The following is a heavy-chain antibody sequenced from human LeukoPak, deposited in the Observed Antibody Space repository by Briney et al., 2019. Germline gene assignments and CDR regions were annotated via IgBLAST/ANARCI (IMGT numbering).Heavy chain of an antibody. CDR3: ARGYPAAGKDY. V-gene: IGHV4-34*01. J-gene: IGHJ6*02. D-gene: IGHD6-25*01. CDR2: INHSGST. Sequence: PSETLSLTCAVYGGSFSGYYWSWIRQPPGKGLEWIGEINHSGSTNYNPSLKSRVTISVDTSKNQFSLKLSSVTAADTAVYYCARGYPAAGKDYWGQGTTVTVSS. CDR1: GGSFSGYY.